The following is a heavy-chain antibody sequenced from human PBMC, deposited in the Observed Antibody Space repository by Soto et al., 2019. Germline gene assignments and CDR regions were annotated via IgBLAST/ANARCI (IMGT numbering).Heavy chain of an antibody. D-gene: IGHD1-26*01. CDR1: GGSISSGGYY. CDR3: AREVGEQPHFDY. Sequence: QVQLQESGPGLVKPSQTLSLTCTVSGGSISSGGYYWSWIRQHPGKGLEWIGYMYYSGGTYYNPSLTSRVTISVDTSKNQFSLKLSSVTAADTAVYYWAREVGEQPHFDYWGQGTLVTVSS. V-gene: IGHV4-31*03. J-gene: IGHJ4*02. CDR2: MYYSGGT.